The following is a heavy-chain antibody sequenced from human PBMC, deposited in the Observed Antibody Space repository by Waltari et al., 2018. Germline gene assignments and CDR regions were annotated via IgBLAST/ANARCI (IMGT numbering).Heavy chain of an antibody. CDR1: GFIFDSYA. D-gene: IGHD6-13*01. CDR2: ISWNSGTT. CDR3: AKKAGSSWTEAFDV. V-gene: IGHV3-9*01. J-gene: IGHJ3*01. Sequence: EAQLVESGGGLVQPGRSLRLSCAASGFIFDSYAIHWVRQPPGKGRGGGSGISWNSGTTAYADSVKGRFTISRDNARSSLFLQMDSLRVEDTALYFCAKKAGSSWTEAFDVWGRGTMVTVSS.